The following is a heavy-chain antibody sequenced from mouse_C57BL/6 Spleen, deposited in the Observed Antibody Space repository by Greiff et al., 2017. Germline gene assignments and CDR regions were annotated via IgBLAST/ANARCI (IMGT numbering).Heavy chain of an antibody. J-gene: IGHJ4*01. Sequence: EVQLQQSGPELVKPGASVKIPCKASGYTFTDYNMDWVKQSHGKSLEWIGDINPNNGGTIYNEKFKGKATLTVDKSSSTAYMELRSLTSEDTAVYYCARLSCDNVKAMDYWGQGTSVTVSS. CDR2: INPNNGGT. CDR3: ARLSCDNVKAMDY. CDR1: GYTFTDYN. V-gene: IGHV1-18*01. D-gene: IGHD1-3*01.